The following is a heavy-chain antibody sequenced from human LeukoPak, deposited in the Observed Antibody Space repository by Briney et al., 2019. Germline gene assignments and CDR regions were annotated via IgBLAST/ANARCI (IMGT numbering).Heavy chain of an antibody. J-gene: IGHJ4*02. CDR1: GFPVSSNY. CDR2: IYSGGST. CDR3: ARDLSNSGYFDY. V-gene: IGHV3-53*01. D-gene: IGHD1-1*01. Sequence: PGGSLRLSCAASGFPVSSNYMSWVRQAPGKGLEWVSVIYSGGSTYYADSVKGRFTISRDNSKNTLYLQMNSLRAEDTAVYYCARDLSNSGYFDYWGQGTLVTVSS.